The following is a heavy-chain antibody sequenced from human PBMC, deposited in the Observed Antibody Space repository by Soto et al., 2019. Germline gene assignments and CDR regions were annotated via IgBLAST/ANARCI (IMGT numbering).Heavy chain of an antibody. V-gene: IGHV4-30-2*01. J-gene: IGHJ5*02. CDR2: ISHSGST. D-gene: IGHD2-8*02. CDR1: GGSINSGRSS. Sequence: QLQLLESGSGLVKPSQTLSLTCSVSGGSINSGRSSWNWIRQPPGKGLEWIAYISHSGSTYYTPSLKSRVTISVERSKNQFSLKLTSLTAADTAVYYCVRESAPSGPNGFDTWGRGILVTVSS. CDR3: VRESAPSGPNGFDT.